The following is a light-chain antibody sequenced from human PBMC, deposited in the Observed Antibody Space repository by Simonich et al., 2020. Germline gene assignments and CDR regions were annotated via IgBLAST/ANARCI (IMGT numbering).Light chain of an antibody. CDR1: QSVLYSSNNKNY. V-gene: IGKV4-1*01. J-gene: IGKJ5*01. Sequence: DIVMTQSPDSLAVSLGERATINCKSSQSVLYSSNNKNYLAWYQQKPGQPPKLLIYWASTRESGVPARFSGGGSGTDFTLTISSLQAEDVAVYYCQQYYSTPITFGQGTRLEIK. CDR3: QQYYSTPIT. CDR2: WAS.